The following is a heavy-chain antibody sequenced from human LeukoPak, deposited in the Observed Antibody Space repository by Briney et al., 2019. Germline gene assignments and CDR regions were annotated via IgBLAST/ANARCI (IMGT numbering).Heavy chain of an antibody. CDR3: ARNGIVVVTATTKGYTGFDY. Sequence: SETLSLTCTVSGGSISSSSYYWGWIRQPPGKGLEWIGSIYYSGSTYYNPSLKSRVTISVDTSKNQFSLKLSSVTAADTAVYYCARNGIVVVTATTKGYTGFDYWGQGTLVTVSS. V-gene: IGHV4-39*01. CDR1: GGSISSSSYY. D-gene: IGHD2-21*02. CDR2: IYYSGST. J-gene: IGHJ4*02.